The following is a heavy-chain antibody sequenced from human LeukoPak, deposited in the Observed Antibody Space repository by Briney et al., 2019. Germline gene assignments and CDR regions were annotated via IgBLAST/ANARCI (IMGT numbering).Heavy chain of an antibody. CDR2: IYTSGST. Sequence: SQTLSLTCTVSGGSISSGSYCWSWIRQPAGKGLEWIGRIYTSGSTNYNPSLKSRVTISVDTSKNQFSLKLSSVTAADTAVYYCARDRKSGSYGFDYWGQGTLVTVSS. CDR1: GGSISSGSYC. CDR3: ARDRKSGSYGFDY. V-gene: IGHV4-61*02. J-gene: IGHJ4*02. D-gene: IGHD1-26*01.